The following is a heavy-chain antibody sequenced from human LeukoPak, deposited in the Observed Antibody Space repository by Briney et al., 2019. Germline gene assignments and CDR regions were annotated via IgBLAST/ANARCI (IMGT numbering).Heavy chain of an antibody. CDR1: GYTFTGYY. CDR2: INPNSGGR. V-gene: IGHV1-2*02. CDR3: ARTRYSGSYLTDY. D-gene: IGHD1-26*01. J-gene: IGHJ4*02. Sequence: ASVKVSCKASGYTFTGYYMHWVRQAPGQGLEWMGWINPNSGGRNYAQKSQGRVSLTRDTSISTAYMELSRLTSDDTAVYYCARTRYSGSYLTDYWGQGTLVTVSS.